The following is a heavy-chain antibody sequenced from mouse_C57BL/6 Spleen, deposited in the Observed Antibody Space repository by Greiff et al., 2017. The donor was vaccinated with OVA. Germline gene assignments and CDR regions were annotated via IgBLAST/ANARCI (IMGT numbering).Heavy chain of an antibody. CDR1: GYTFTDYY. CDR2: INPNNGGT. D-gene: IGHD2-1*01. V-gene: IGHV1-26*01. CDR3: ARSEYGNSYAMDY. J-gene: IGHJ4*01. Sequence: VQLQQSGPELVKPGASVKISCKASGYTFTDYYMNWVKQSHGKSLEWIGDINPNNGGTSYNQKFKGKATLTVDKSSSTAYMELRSLTSEDSAVYYCARSEYGNSYAMDYWGQGTSVTVSS.